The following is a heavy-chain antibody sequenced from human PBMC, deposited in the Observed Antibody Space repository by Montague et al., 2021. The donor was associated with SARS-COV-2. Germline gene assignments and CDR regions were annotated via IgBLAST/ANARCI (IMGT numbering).Heavy chain of an antibody. CDR1: GGSISSYY. CDR2: IYYSGST. CDR3: AREESGFDYYYGMDV. Sequence: SETPSLTCTVSGGSISSYYWSWIRQPPGKGLEWIGYIYYSGSTNYNPSLKSRVTISVDTSKNQFSLKLSSVTAADTAVYYCAREESGFDYYYGMDVWGQGTTVTVSS. D-gene: IGHD3-3*01. J-gene: IGHJ6*02. V-gene: IGHV4-59*01.